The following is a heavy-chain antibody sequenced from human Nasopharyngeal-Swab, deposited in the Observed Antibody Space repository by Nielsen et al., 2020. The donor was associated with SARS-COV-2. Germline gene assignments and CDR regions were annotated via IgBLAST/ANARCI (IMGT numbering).Heavy chain of an antibody. Sequence: LSLTCAASGFTFSSYGMHWVRQAPGKGLEWVAVIWNDGSNKYYADSVKGRFTISRDNSKNTLYLQMNSLRAEDTAVYYCARDGEVGAITGIDYWGQGTLVTVSS. V-gene: IGHV3-33*01. CDR3: ARDGEVGAITGIDY. CDR1: GFTFSSYG. D-gene: IGHD1-26*01. CDR2: IWNDGSNK. J-gene: IGHJ4*02.